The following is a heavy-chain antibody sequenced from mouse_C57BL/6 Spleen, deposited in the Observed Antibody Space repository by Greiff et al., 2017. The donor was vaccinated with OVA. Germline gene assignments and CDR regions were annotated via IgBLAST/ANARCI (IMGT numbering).Heavy chain of an antibody. J-gene: IGHJ4*01. CDR1: GYAFSSSW. D-gene: IGHD1-1*01. V-gene: IGHV1-82*01. CDR3: ARLEITAVVEGGAMDY. Sequence: VQLQQSGPELVKPGASVKISCKASGYAFSSSWMNWVKQRPGKGLEWIGRIYPGDGDTNYNGKFKGKATLTADKSSSTAYMQLSSLTSEDSAVYCCARLEITAVVEGGAMDYWGQGTSVTVSS. CDR2: IYPGDGDT.